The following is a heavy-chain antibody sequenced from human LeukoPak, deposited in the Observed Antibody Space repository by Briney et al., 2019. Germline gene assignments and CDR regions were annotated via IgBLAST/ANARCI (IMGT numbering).Heavy chain of an antibody. J-gene: IGHJ4*02. CDR3: ARARSDEDGYNYYFDY. V-gene: IGHV1-46*01. CDR1: GYTFTTYY. Sequence: ASVKVSCKASGYTFTTYYMHWVRQAPGQGLESMGIINPSGGSTSYAQKFQGRVTMTRDTSTSTVYMELSSLRSEDTAVYYCARARSDEDGYNYYFDYWGQGTLVTVSS. CDR2: INPSGGST. D-gene: IGHD5-24*01.